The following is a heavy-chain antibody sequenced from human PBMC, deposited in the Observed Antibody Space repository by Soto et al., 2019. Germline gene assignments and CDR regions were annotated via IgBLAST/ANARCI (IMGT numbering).Heavy chain of an antibody. CDR3: ARDPPTHDYSNYAPSPPLYYMDV. J-gene: IGHJ6*03. CDR2: IYNVDNK. V-gene: IGHV3-66*01. Sequence: GSLTLSCAASGFTVSYKYMSGVRRGQGKGLEWVSIIYNVDNKYYADSVKGRFTISRDNSKNTLYLQMNSLRAEDTAAYYCARDPPTHDYSNYAPSPPLYYMDVWGKGTTVTVSS. CDR1: GFTVSYKY. D-gene: IGHD4-4*01.